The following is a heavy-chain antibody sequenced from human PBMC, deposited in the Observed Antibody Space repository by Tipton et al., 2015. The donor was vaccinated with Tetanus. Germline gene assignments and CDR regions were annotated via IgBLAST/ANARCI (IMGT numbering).Heavy chain of an antibody. D-gene: IGHD4-11*01. J-gene: IGHJ4*02. Sequence: TLSLTCDVSGGSICINNWWSWVRQSPGKGLEWIGEIYNCGTTNCNPSLKSRLTMSFKMSKNQFSLKLTSVTAADTAVYYCVRGRGLGEYSYGFEYWGPGVLVTVSS. CDR3: VRGRGLGEYSYGFEY. CDR1: GGSICINNW. CDR2: IYNCGTT. V-gene: IGHV4-4*02.